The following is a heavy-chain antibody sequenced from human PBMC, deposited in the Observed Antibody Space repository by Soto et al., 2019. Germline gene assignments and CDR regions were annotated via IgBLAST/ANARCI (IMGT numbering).Heavy chain of an antibody. J-gene: IGHJ3*02. CDR1: GFTFRDYE. CDR2: ISSSGSTI. CDR3: ARDIYARGTVGTPDI. V-gene: IGHV3-48*03. D-gene: IGHD7-27*01. Sequence: SPRLSCATPGFTFRDYEITLVRQALGKGLEWVSYISSSGSTIYYADSVKGRFTISRDNSENTLYLQMYSLRTEDTAVYSCARDIYARGTVGTPDIWGQGTMVTVSS.